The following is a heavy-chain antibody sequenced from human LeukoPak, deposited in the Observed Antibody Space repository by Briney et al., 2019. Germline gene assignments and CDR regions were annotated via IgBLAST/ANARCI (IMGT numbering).Heavy chain of an antibody. CDR1: GGSISTYY. D-gene: IGHD4-11*01. J-gene: IGHJ4*02. V-gene: IGHV4-59*12. CDR3: VRDYSNFVQGD. CDR2: IYHSGST. Sequence: PSETLSLTCTVSGGSISTYYWNWIRQPPGKGLEWIGYIYHSGSTNYNPSLQSRVTISVDTSKNRFSLNLISVTATDTAVYYCVRDYSNFVQGDWGQGTLVTVSS.